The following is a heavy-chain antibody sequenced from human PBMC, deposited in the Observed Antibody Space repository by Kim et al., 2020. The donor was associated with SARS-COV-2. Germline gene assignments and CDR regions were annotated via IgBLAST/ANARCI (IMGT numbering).Heavy chain of an antibody. V-gene: IGHV4-31*03. CDR2: IYYSGST. CDR3: ARVSYCGGDCYSFDY. Sequence: SETLSLTCTVSGGSISSGGYYWSWIRQHPGKGLEWIGYIYYSGSTYYNPSLKSRVTISVDTSKNQFSLKLSSVTAADTAVYYCARVSYCGGDCYSFDYWGQGTLVTVSS. CDR1: GGSISSGGYY. J-gene: IGHJ4*02. D-gene: IGHD2-21*02.